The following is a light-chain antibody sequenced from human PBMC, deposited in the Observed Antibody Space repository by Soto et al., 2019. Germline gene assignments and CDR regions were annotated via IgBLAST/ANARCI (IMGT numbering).Light chain of an antibody. J-gene: IGLJ2*01. Sequence: QSALTQPASVSGSPGQSITISCTGTRSDIRAYNFVSWYQQHPGEVPKLILYDVNVRPSGVSNRFSGSKSGNTASLTISGLQAEDEADYYCTSWTTSTTMIFGGGTKVTVL. CDR3: TSWTTSTTMI. V-gene: IGLV2-14*03. CDR2: DVN. CDR1: RSDIRAYNF.